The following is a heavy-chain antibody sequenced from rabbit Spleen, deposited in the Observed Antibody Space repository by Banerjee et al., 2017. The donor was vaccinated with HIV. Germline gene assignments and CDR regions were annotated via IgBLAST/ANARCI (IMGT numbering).Heavy chain of an antibody. D-gene: IGHD4-1*01. CDR2: IYADGSGNT. J-gene: IGHJ4*01. V-gene: IGHV1S45*01. CDR1: GVSFSGSSY. CDR3: ARDAAGREDFNL. Sequence: QEQLEESGGGLVKPEGSLTLTCTASGVSFSGSSYMCWVRQAPGKGLEWIGCIYADGSGNTDYASWAKGRFTISKTSSTTVTLQMTSLTGADTATYFCARDAAGREDFNLWGPGTLVTVS.